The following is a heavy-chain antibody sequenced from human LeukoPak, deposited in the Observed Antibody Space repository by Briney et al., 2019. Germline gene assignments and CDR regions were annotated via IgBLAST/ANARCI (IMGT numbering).Heavy chain of an antibody. D-gene: IGHD6-13*01. CDR2: VSGSGGTT. V-gene: IGHV3-23*01. Sequence: GGSLRLSSAAPGITFSNYAMSWVRQPPGKGLEWVSAVSGSGGTTYFADSVKGRFTISTDNSKNTLFLQMNSLRAEDTAVYCCARLIAAAATGFDYWGQGTLVTVSS. CDR3: ARLIAAAATGFDY. CDR1: GITFSNYA. J-gene: IGHJ4*02.